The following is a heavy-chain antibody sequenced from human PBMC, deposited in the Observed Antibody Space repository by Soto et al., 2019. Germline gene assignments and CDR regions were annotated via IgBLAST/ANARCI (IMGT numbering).Heavy chain of an antibody. CDR3: ARSILNGLEV. J-gene: IGHJ6*01. Sequence: SLIVSCAYCGFALCYYSLKVGLQAPGKGLYWVGFIRSKAYGGTPEYAASLKGRFTISRDDSKSIAYLQMKSLKTEDTAVFYCARSILNGLEVCGQRPTV. CDR1: GFALCYYS. V-gene: IGHV3-49*02. CDR2: IRSKAYGGTP.